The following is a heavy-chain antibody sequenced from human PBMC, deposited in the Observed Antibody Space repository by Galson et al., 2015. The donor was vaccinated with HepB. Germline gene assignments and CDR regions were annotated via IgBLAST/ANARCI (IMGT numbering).Heavy chain of an antibody. CDR1: GHSFNRDH. J-gene: IGHJ3*02. CDR2: ITPSGGGT. Sequence: SVNVSCKASGHSFNRDHIHWVRQAPGHGLEWVGIITPSGGGTLYAQKFQGRVTMTRDTSTSTDYMVLSSLRSEDTALYYCARNYGDASAFDIWGQGIMVTVSS. D-gene: IGHD4-17*01. V-gene: IGHV1-46*02. CDR3: ARNYGDASAFDI.